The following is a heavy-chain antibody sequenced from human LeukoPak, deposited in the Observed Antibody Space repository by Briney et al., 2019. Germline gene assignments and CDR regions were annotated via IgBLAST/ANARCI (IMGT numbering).Heavy chain of an antibody. V-gene: IGHV4-61*08. CDR3: ARDQDGMDV. Sequence: PSETLSLTCTVSGGSINSGDYYWSWIRQPPRKGLEWIGYIYYSGSTNYNPSLKSRVTISVDTSKNQFSLKLSSVTAADTAVYYCARDQDGMDVWGQGTTVTVSS. CDR2: IYYSGST. CDR1: GGSINSGDYY. J-gene: IGHJ6*02.